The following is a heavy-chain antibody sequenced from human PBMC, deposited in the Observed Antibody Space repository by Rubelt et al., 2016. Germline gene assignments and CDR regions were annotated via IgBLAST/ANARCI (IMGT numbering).Heavy chain of an antibody. CDR2: IYPGDSDT. J-gene: IGHJ3*02. CDR1: GYPFANHY. V-gene: IGHV5-51*01. Sequence: EVQLVQSGAEVKKPGESLRISCQASGYPFANHYITWVRQMPGKGLEWMGIIYPGDSDTRYSPAFQGQVTISADKSISTAYLQWSSLKASDTAMYYCARVKTGTTLGDAFDIWGQGTMVTVSS. D-gene: IGHD1-1*01. CDR3: ARVKTGTTLGDAFDI.